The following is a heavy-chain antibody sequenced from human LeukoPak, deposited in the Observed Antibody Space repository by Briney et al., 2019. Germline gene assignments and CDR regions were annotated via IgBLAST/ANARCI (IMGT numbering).Heavy chain of an antibody. CDR3: ARDYDFWSGYYKLLDY. CDR2: INPNSGGT. Sequence: ASVKVSCKASGYTFTGYYMHWVRQAPGQGLEWMGWINPNSGGTNYAQKFQGRVTMTRDTSISTVYMELSRLRSDDTAVYYCARDYDFWSGYYKLLDYWGQGTLVTVSS. D-gene: IGHD3-3*01. V-gene: IGHV1-2*02. CDR1: GYTFTGYY. J-gene: IGHJ4*02.